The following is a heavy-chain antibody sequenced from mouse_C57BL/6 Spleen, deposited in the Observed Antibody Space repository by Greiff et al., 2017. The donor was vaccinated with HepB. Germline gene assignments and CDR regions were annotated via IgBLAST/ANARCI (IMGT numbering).Heavy chain of an antibody. Sequence: QVHVKQSGPELVKPGASVKISCKASGYAFSSSWMNWVKQRPGKGLEWIGRIYPGDGDTNYNGKFKGKATLTADKSSSTAYMQLSSLTSEDSAVYFCARELGLVAYWGQGTLVTVSA. D-gene: IGHD4-1*01. CDR2: IYPGDGDT. CDR1: GYAFSSSW. CDR3: ARELGLVAY. J-gene: IGHJ3*01. V-gene: IGHV1-82*01.